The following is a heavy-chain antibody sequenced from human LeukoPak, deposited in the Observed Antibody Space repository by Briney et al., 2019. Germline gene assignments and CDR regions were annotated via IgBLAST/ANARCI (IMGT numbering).Heavy chain of an antibody. V-gene: IGHV5-51*01. Sequence: GESLKISCKGSGYSFTSYWIGWVRQMSGKGLEWMGIIYPGDSDTRYSPSFQGQVTISADKSISTAYLQWSSLKASDTAMYYCARQARMVVTAIHEFDYWGQGTLVTVSS. CDR1: GYSFTSYW. D-gene: IGHD2-21*02. CDR3: ARQARMVVTAIHEFDY. J-gene: IGHJ4*02. CDR2: IYPGDSDT.